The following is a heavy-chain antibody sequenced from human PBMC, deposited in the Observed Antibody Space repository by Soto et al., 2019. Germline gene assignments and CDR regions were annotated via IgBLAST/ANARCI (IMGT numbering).Heavy chain of an antibody. D-gene: IGHD6-19*01. CDR2: IYHNGAT. Sequence: PSETLSLTCSVSGDSINSDSWSWIRQAPGKGLEWIAYIYHNGATRYNPSLESRVTISIDTSQNKFSLKLVSVTTADTALYYCARRSRSSSGWYFFDQWGQGNLVTVSS. J-gene: IGHJ4*02. CDR1: GDSINSDS. V-gene: IGHV4-59*01. CDR3: ARRSRSSSGWYFFDQ.